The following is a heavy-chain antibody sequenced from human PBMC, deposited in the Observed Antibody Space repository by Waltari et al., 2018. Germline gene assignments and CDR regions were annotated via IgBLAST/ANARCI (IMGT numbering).Heavy chain of an antibody. D-gene: IGHD5-18*01. CDR2: INWNGGST. CDR1: GFTFDDYG. CDR3: ARDIVDTAMAGPYFDN. J-gene: IGHJ4*02. V-gene: IGHV3-20*01. Sequence: EVQLVESGGGVVRPGGSLRLSCVASGFTFDDYGISWVRQAPGKGLEWVSGINWNGGSTGYADSVRGRFTISRDNAKNSLYLQMNSLRAEDTALYHCARDIVDTAMAGPYFDNWGQGTLVTVSS.